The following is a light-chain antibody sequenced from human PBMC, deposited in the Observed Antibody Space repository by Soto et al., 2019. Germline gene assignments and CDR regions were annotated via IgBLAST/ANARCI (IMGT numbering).Light chain of an antibody. Sequence: QSVLTQPRSVSGSPGQSVTISCTGTSSDVGGYNYVSWYQQRPGKAPKLMIYDVTKRPSGVPDRFSGSKSGNTASLTISGLQAEDEADYYCCSYAGTHTYVFGTGTKVTV. J-gene: IGLJ1*01. CDR3: CSYAGTHTYV. V-gene: IGLV2-11*01. CDR2: DVT. CDR1: SSDVGGYNY.